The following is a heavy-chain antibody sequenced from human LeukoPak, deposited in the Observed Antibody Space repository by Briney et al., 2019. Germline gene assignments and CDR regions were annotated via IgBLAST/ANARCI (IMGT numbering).Heavy chain of an antibody. CDR2: IRYDGSNK. D-gene: IGHD1-14*01. V-gene: IGHV3-30*02. J-gene: IGHJ5*02. CDR1: GFTFSSYG. Sequence: GGSLRLSCAASGFTFSSYGMHWVRQAPGKGLEWVAFIRYDGSNKYYADSVKGRFTISRDNSKNTLYLQMNSLRAEDTAVYYCAKDTTPPKAGFDPWGQGTLVTISS. CDR3: AKDTTPPKAGFDP.